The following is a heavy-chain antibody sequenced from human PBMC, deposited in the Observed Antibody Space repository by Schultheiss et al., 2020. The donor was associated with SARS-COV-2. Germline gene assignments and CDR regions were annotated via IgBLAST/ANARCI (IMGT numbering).Heavy chain of an antibody. CDR3: ARDNWGRPDAAVFDF. Sequence: GGSLRLSCAASGFTFSSYNMNWVRQAPGKGLEWVSYISSSSSTIYYADSVQGRFTISRDNSKNTLYLQINSLRAEDTAVYYCARDNWGRPDAAVFDFWGQGTLVTVSS. CDR2: ISSSSSTI. CDR1: GFTFSSYN. J-gene: IGHJ4*02. D-gene: IGHD7-27*01. V-gene: IGHV3-48*01.